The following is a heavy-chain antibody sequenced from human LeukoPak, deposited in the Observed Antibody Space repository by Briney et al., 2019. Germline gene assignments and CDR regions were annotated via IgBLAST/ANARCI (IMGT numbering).Heavy chain of an antibody. CDR1: GYTFTSYD. J-gene: IGHJ6*02. D-gene: IGHD5-18*01. V-gene: IGHV1-8*01. Sequence: ASVKASCKASGYTFTSYDINWVRQATGQGLEWMGWMNPNSGNTGYAQKFQGRVTMTRNTSISTAYMELSSLRSEDTAVYYCASTTAMVFYYYGMDVWGQGTTVTVSS. CDR2: MNPNSGNT. CDR3: ASTTAMVFYYYGMDV.